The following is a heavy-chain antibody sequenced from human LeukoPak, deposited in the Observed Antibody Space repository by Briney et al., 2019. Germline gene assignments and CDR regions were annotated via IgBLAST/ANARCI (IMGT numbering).Heavy chain of an antibody. D-gene: IGHD4-23*01. J-gene: IGHJ4*02. CDR1: GFKFTDYA. CDR3: ARDLGGRGIPVYYFDY. V-gene: IGHV3-33*08. CDR2: VWFDGSYE. Sequence: GGSLRLSCVASGFKFTDYAIHWVRQVPGRGLEWVAVVWFDGSYELYADFVQGRFTISRADSRSTVNLKMESLGAEDTALYYCARDLGGRGIPVYYFDYWGQGTQVTVSS.